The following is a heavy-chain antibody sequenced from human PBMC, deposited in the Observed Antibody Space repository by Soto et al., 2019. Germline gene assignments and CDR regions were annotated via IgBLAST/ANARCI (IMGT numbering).Heavy chain of an antibody. CDR1: GYTLTELS. J-gene: IGHJ6*03. CDR2: FDPEDGET. D-gene: IGHD1-26*01. CDR3: ATVPLTHLVGGPGYYYMDV. Sequence: ASVKVSCKVSGYTLTELSMHWVRQAPGKGLEWMGGFDPEDGETIYAQKFQSRVTMTEDTSTDTAYMELSSLRSEDTAVYYCATVPLTHLVGGPGYYYMDVWGKGTTVTVSS. V-gene: IGHV1-24*01.